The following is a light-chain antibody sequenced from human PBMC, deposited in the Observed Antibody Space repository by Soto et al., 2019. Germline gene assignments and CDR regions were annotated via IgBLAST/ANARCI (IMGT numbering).Light chain of an antibody. CDR2: GAS. Sequence: EIVLTQSPGTLSLSPGERATLSCRASQSVGYNYLAWYQQRPGQAPRLLISGASNRATGVPDRVSGSGSGTDSTLSISRLEPEDFAVYYCQQYGTSPWTFGQGTKVDIK. J-gene: IGKJ1*01. CDR1: QSVGYNY. V-gene: IGKV3-20*01. CDR3: QQYGTSPWT.